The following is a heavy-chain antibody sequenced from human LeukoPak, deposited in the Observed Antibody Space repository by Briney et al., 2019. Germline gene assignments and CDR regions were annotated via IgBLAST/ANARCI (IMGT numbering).Heavy chain of an antibody. CDR2: VNPSGRIT. Sequence: ASVKVSCKASGYTFTTNHIHWVRQAPGQGLEWMGIVNPSGRITNYAHEFQGRVTMTSDTSTSTVYMELSSLRSEDTAVYYCAREQGQVPGPLVVAGTYYFDYWGQGTLVTVSS. V-gene: IGHV1-46*01. D-gene: IGHD2-15*01. CDR1: GYTFTTNH. CDR3: AREQGQVPGPLVVAGTYYFDY. J-gene: IGHJ4*02.